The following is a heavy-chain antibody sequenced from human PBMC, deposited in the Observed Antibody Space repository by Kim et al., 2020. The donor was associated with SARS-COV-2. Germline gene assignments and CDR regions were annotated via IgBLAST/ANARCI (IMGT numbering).Heavy chain of an antibody. Sequence: GGSLRLSCAASGFTFSSYWMHWVRQAPGKGLVWVSRINSDGSSTSYADSVKGRFTISRDNAKNTLYLQMNSLRAEDTAVYYCARGDYCGGDCYHNYYGMDVWGQGTTVTVSS. J-gene: IGHJ6*02. D-gene: IGHD2-21*02. CDR1: GFTFSSYW. CDR3: ARGDYCGGDCYHNYYGMDV. V-gene: IGHV3-74*01. CDR2: INSDGSST.